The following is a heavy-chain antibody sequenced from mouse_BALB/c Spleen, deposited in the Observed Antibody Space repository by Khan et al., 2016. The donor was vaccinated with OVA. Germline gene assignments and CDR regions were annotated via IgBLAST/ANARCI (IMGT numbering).Heavy chain of an antibody. Sequence: QVQLKQSGPGLVQPSQSLSITCTVSGFSLNNYSVHWVRQSPGKGLEWLGVIWSAGSTDYNAAFISRLTISKDNSRSQVFFKMNSLQPNDTAIYYCARSGYDYDRGALFAYWGQGTPVTVSA. CDR1: GFSLNNYS. V-gene: IGHV2-2*02. CDR2: IWSAGST. D-gene: IGHD2-4*01. J-gene: IGHJ3*01. CDR3: ARSGYDYDRGALFAY.